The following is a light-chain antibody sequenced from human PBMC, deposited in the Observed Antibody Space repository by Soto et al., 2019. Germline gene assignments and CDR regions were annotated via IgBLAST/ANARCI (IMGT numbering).Light chain of an antibody. J-gene: IGKJ2*01. CDR3: QQSYSPPPS. CDR2: AAS. V-gene: IGKV1-39*01. CDR1: QSISSY. Sequence: DIQMTQSPSSLSASVGDRVTITCRASQSISSYLNWYQQKPGKAPKLLIYAASSLQSGVPSRFSGSGSRTDFTLTISSLPPEDFANYYCQQSYSPPPSFGQGTKLEIK.